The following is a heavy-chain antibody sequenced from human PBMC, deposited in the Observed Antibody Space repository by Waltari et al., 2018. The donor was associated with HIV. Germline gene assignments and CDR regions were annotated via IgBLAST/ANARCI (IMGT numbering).Heavy chain of an antibody. CDR1: GYTFTNYY. D-gene: IGHD1-26*01. CDR3: AREGPTGIVGGIVDF. V-gene: IGHV1-46*01. J-gene: IGHJ4*02. CDR2: INPSSHSK. Sequence: QVQLVQSGVEVKKPGASVKVSCKASGYTFTNYYVHWVRQAPRQGHEWRGIINPSSHSKTYAQKFQSRVTVTRDTSTSTVYMEVRGLISDDTAVYYCAREGPTGIVGGIVDFWGQGTLVTVSS.